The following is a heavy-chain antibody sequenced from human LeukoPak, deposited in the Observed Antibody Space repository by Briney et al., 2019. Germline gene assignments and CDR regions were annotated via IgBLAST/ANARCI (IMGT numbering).Heavy chain of an antibody. D-gene: IGHD2-21*02. CDR1: GPSMSSYY. CDR2: IYYSGTA. Sequence: PSETLSLPCIVSGPSMSSYYWRWLRQPPGKGLEWVSYIYYSGTANYNPSLMSRVTISVDTSKNQFSLKLISVTAADTAVYYCAVLPGKSGTASYWGQGTLGTVSS. V-gene: IGHV4-59*01. CDR3: AVLPGKSGTASY. J-gene: IGHJ4*02.